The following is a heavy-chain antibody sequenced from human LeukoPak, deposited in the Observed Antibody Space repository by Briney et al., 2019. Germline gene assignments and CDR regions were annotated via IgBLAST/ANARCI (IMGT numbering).Heavy chain of an antibody. CDR1: GFTFSSYG. CDR2: IWYDGSKK. J-gene: IGHJ4*02. CDR3: AKEKYGNYGSPFDY. D-gene: IGHD1-7*01. Sequence: SLRLSCAASGFTFSSYGMQWVRQAPGKGLEGVAVIWYDGSKKYYADSVKGGFTISTDNSKNTLYLQMNSLRAEDTAVYYCAKEKYGNYGSPFDYWGQGTLVTVSS. V-gene: IGHV3-33*06.